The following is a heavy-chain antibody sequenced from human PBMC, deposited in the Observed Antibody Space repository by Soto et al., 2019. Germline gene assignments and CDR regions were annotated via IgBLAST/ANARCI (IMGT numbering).Heavy chain of an antibody. V-gene: IGHV3-30*03. CDR2: ISYAGSNI. D-gene: IGHD6-6*01. J-gene: IGHJ4*02. CDR1: GDTSSGYG. Sequence: WGSLRLSCAAAGDTSSGYGRHCVRHTPVKGLEWVAVISYAGSNIYYADSVKGRFTISRDNSKNTLYLHLNSLRAEDTAVYYCARDSSEWGMAGRLDYWGTGTPVTAS. CDR3: ARDSSEWGMAGRLDY.